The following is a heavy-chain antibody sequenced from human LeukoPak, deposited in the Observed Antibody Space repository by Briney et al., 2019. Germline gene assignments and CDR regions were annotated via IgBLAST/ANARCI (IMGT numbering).Heavy chain of an antibody. Sequence: ETLSLTCTVSGGSISSSDYSWGWIRQPPGKGLEWVANIKQDGSEEYYVDSVKGRFTISRDNAKNSLYLQMNSLRAEDTAVYYCARGGSGSYWGQGTLVTVSS. V-gene: IGHV3-7*01. J-gene: IGHJ4*02. CDR3: ARGGSGSY. D-gene: IGHD1-26*01. CDR1: GGSISSSDYS. CDR2: IKQDGSEE.